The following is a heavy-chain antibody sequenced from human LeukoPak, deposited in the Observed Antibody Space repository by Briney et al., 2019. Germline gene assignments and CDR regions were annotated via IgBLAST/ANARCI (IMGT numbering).Heavy chain of an antibody. CDR3: ARGERPGPDY. D-gene: IGHD6-25*01. CDR1: GVSISSYY. V-gene: IGHV4-59*01. J-gene: IGHJ4*02. CDR2: KSTSYSGDT. Sequence: SETLSLTCTVSGVSISSYYWSWLRQSPGKGLEWIGYKSTSYSGDTNYNPFLESRVTISLDTSKNQFSLKLSSVTAADAAVYYCARGERPGPDYWGQGILVTVSS.